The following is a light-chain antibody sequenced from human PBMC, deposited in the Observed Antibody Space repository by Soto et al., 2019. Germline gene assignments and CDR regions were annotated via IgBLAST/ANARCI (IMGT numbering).Light chain of an antibody. V-gene: IGKV3-20*01. J-gene: IGKJ4*01. CDR1: QSVSSSY. Sequence: EIVLTQSPGTLSLSPGERATLSCRASQSVSSSYLAWYQQKPGQAPRLLIYGASSRATGIPERFSGSGSGTDFTLTISRLEPEDFAVYYCQQYGSFFGGGTKVEIK. CDR2: GAS. CDR3: QQYGSF.